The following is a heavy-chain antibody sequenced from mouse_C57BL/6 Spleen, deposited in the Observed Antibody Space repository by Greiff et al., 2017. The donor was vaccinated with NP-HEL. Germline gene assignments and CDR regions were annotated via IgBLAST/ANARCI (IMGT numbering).Heavy chain of an antibody. CDR3: ARLTVVATRYFDV. Sequence: DVKLVESGGDLVKPGGSLKLSCAASGFTFSSYGMSWVRQTPDKRLEWVATISSGGSYTYYPDSVKGRFTISRDNAKNTLYLQMSSLKSEDTAMYYCARLTVVATRYFDVWGTGTTVTVSS. CDR2: ISSGGSYT. J-gene: IGHJ1*03. D-gene: IGHD1-1*01. V-gene: IGHV5-6*02. CDR1: GFTFSSYG.